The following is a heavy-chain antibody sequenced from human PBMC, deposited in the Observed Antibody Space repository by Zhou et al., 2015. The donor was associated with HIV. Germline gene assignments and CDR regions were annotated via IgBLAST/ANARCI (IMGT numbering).Heavy chain of an antibody. D-gene: IGHD3-3*01. Sequence: QVQLVQSGAEVKKPGASVKVSCRASGYTFTSYDINWVRQATGHGLEWMGWMNPNSANTGYAQNFQGRVTMTRNTSINTAYMELSSLRSEDTAVYYCSRGGNDFWGGYWFDPGAREPWSPSPQ. CDR2: MNPNSANT. CDR1: GYTFTSYD. CDR3: SRGGNDFWGGYWFDP. V-gene: IGHV1-8*01. J-gene: IGHJ5*02.